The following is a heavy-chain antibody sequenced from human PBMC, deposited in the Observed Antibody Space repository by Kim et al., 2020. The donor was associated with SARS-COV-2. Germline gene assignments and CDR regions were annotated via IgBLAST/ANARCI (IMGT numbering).Heavy chain of an antibody. CDR2: VYYIGTT. CDR1: GGSITSAY. Sequence: SETLSLTCTVSGGSITSAYWTWIRQPPGKGLEWIGYVYYIGTTTYNPSLKSRVTISIDTSKKHFSLNVTSVTAADTAVYYCAREGTGVTAYGMDVWGQGT. CDR3: AREGTGVTAYGMDV. J-gene: IGHJ6*02. D-gene: IGHD4-4*01. V-gene: IGHV4-59*13.